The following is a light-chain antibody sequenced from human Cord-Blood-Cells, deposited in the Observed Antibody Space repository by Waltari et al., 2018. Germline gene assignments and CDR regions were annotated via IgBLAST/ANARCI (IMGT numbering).Light chain of an antibody. CDR1: QSVLYSSNNKNY. Sequence: DIVMTQSPDSLAVSLGERATIHCKPSQSVLYSSNNKNYLAWYQQKPGQPPKLLIYWASTRESGVPDRFSCSGSGTDFTLTISSLQAEDVAVYYCQQYYSTPPYTFGQGTKLEIK. CDR3: QQYYSTPPYT. V-gene: IGKV4-1*01. J-gene: IGKJ2*01. CDR2: WAS.